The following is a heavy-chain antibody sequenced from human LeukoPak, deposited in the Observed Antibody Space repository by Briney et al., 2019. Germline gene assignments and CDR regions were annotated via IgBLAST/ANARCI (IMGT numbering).Heavy chain of an antibody. J-gene: IGHJ3*02. CDR1: GFTFRHAW. V-gene: IGHV3-15*01. Sequence: GWSVTLSCAASGFTFRHAWMSGVRQAPGKGLDGVGRINSNTDDGTTDYAAPVKGRYPLPRDDSKNTLYLQLNSLKTEDTAVYYGTTTTDIVVVPAAADAFDIWGQGTMVTVSS. CDR2: INSNTDDGTT. CDR3: TTTTDIVVVPAAADAFDI. D-gene: IGHD2-2*01.